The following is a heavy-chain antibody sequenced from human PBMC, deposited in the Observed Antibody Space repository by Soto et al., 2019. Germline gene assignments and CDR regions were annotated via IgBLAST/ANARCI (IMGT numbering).Heavy chain of an antibody. CDR2: ISGSGGST. CDR1: GFTFSSYA. D-gene: IGHD2-21*02. J-gene: IGHJ4*02. Sequence: GSLRLSCAASGFTFSSYAMSWVRQAPGKGLEWVSAISGSGGSTYYADSVKGRFTISRDNSKKTLYLQMNSLRAEDTAVYYCAKAGLGAWGHIVVVTAIAHFDYWGQGTLVTVSS. CDR3: AKAGLGAWGHIVVVTAIAHFDY. V-gene: IGHV3-23*01.